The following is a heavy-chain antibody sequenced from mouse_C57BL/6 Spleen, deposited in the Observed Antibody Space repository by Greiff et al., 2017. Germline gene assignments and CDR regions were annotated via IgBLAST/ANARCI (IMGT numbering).Heavy chain of an antibody. CDR2: IDPNSGGT. CDR1: GHTFTSYW. V-gene: IGHV1-72*01. D-gene: IGHD1-1*01. CDR3: ARWSITTVVSPMDY. J-gene: IGHJ4*01. Sequence: QVQLQQPGAELVKPGASVKLSCKASGHTFTSYWMHWVKQRPGRGLEWIGRIDPNSGGTKYNEKFKSKATLTVDKPSRTAYMQLSSLTSEDSAVYYCARWSITTVVSPMDYWGQGTSVTVSS.